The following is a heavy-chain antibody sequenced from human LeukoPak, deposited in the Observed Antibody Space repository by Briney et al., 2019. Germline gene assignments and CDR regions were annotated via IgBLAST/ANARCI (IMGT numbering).Heavy chain of an antibody. CDR2: IYYSGST. D-gene: IGHD3-22*01. CDR3: ASNYDSSGYYFDY. J-gene: IGHJ4*02. Sequence: SETLSLTCTVSGGSISIYYWSWIRQSPGKGLEWIWYIYYSGSTNYNPSLKSRVTISGDTSKNQFSLKLRSVTTADTAVYYCASNYDSSGYYFDYWGQGTLVTVSS. V-gene: IGHV4-59*01. CDR1: GGSISIYY.